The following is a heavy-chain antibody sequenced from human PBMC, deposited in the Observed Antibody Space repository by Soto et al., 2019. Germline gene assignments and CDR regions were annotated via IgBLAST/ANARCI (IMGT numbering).Heavy chain of an antibody. D-gene: IGHD4-4*01. V-gene: IGHV3-21*01. CDR2: ISGSGNYT. CDR1: GFTFSTYS. CDR3: AREGINNYNEYYFDS. J-gene: IGHJ4*02. Sequence: GGSLRLSCSASGFTFSTYSMNWVRQAPGKGLEWVSSISGSGNYTHYADFLRGRFTISRDNAKTSLYLQMNSLRAEDTAVYYCAREGINNYNEYYFDSWGQGTVVTVSS.